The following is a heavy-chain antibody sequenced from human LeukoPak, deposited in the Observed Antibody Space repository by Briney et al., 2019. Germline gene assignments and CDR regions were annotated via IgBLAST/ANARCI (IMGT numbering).Heavy chain of an antibody. V-gene: IGHV3-30*04. Sequence: GGSLRLSCAASGFTFSSYAMHWVRQAPGKGLEWVAVISYDGSNKYYADSVKGRFTISRDNSKNTLYLQMSSLRAEDTAVYYCARGPPLRVSHFDYWGQGPLVTVSS. CDR2: ISYDGSNK. J-gene: IGHJ4*02. CDR1: GFTFSSYA. D-gene: IGHD3-10*01. CDR3: ARGPPLRVSHFDY.